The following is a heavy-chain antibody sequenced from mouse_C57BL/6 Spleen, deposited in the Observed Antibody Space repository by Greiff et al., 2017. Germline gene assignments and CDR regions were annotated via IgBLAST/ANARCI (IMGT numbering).Heavy chain of an antibody. V-gene: IGHV5-4*01. CDR1: GFTFSSYA. CDR3: AREPLRYGSSDEGFAY. J-gene: IGHJ3*01. CDR2: ISDGGSYT. D-gene: IGHD1-1*01. Sequence: EVKLVESGGGLVKPGGSLKLSCAASGFTFSSYAMSWVRQTPEKRLEWVATISDGGSYTYYPDNVKGRFTISRDTAKNNLYLQMSHLKSEDTAMYDCAREPLRYGSSDEGFAYWGQGTLVTVSA.